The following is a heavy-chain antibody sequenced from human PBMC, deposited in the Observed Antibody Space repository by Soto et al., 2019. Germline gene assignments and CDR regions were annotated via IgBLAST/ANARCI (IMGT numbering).Heavy chain of an antibody. CDR3: ATFDIVVVPAAGRTDY. J-gene: IGHJ4*02. Sequence: PGGSLRLSCAASGFTFSSYAMHWVRQAPGKGLEWVAVISYDGSNKYYADSVKGRFTISRDNSKNTLYLQMNSLRAEDTAEYYCATFDIVVVPAAGRTDYWGQGTLVTVSS. V-gene: IGHV3-30-3*01. D-gene: IGHD2-2*01. CDR2: ISYDGSNK. CDR1: GFTFSSYA.